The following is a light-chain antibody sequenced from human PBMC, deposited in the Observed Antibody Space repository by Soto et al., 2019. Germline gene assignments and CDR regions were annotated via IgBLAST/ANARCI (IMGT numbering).Light chain of an antibody. CDR3: MQSLKTSST. CDR2: LGS. Sequence: DIVMTQSPLSLPVTPGEPASISCRSSQSLLHSNGYNYLDWYLQKPGQSPQLLIYLGSNRASGVPDRFSGSGSGTDFTLKISRVEAEDVGIYYCMQSLKTSSTFGQGTKLEIK. CDR1: QSLLHSNGYNY. V-gene: IGKV2-28*01. J-gene: IGKJ2*01.